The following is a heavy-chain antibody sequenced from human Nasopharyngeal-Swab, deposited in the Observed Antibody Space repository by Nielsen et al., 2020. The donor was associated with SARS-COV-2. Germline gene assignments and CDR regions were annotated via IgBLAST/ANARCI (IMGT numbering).Heavy chain of an antibody. Sequence: GGSLRLSCAASGFTFSSYAMGWVRQAPGKGLEWVSAISGSGGSTYYADSVKGRFTISRDNSKNTLYLQMNSLRAEDTAVYYCAKKWSGSDDDGYFDYWGQGTLVTVSS. V-gene: IGHV3-23*01. D-gene: IGHD5-12*01. CDR2: ISGSGGST. CDR1: GFTFSSYA. J-gene: IGHJ4*02. CDR3: AKKWSGSDDDGYFDY.